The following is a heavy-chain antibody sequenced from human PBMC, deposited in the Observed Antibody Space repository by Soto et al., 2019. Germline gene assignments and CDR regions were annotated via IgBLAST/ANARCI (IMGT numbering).Heavy chain of an antibody. J-gene: IGHJ4*02. CDR1: GFTFSSYA. V-gene: IGHV3-23*01. CDR3: ANFLGHMLVVVSRVDY. Sequence: PGGSLSLSCAASGFTFSSYAMSWVRQAPGKGLEWVSAISGSGGSTYYADSVKGRFTISRDNSKNTLYLQMNSLRAEDTAVYYCANFLGHMLVVVSRVDYWGQGTLVTVSS. CDR2: ISGSGGST. D-gene: IGHD3-22*01.